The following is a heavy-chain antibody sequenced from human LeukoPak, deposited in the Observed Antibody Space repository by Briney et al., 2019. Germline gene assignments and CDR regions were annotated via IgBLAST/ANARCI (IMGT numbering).Heavy chain of an antibody. Sequence: GSLRLSCAASGFIVNNIYMTWVRQAPGRGLAGVSIIYSGGSTFYADSVKGRFTISRDNSNNPLFLQMNSLRAEDTAVYYCARGASVSGGTFDAWGQGTLVTVSS. CDR1: GFIVNNIY. CDR3: ARGASVSGGTFDA. D-gene: IGHD1-26*01. CDR2: IYSGGST. V-gene: IGHV3-66*01. J-gene: IGHJ4*02.